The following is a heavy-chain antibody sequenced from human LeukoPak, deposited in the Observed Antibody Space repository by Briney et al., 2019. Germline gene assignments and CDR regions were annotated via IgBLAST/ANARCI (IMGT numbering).Heavy chain of an antibody. Sequence: SGGSLRLSCAASGFSFSTHGMHWVRQVPGKGLEWAAAIWYDGSNRYYADSVKGRFTIFRDNSKNTLYLQMNSLRAEDTAVYYCTKEAYDDYTNDYWGQGTLVTVSS. D-gene: IGHD4-17*01. J-gene: IGHJ4*02. CDR2: IWYDGSNR. V-gene: IGHV3-33*06. CDR3: TKEAYDDYTNDY. CDR1: GFSFSTHG.